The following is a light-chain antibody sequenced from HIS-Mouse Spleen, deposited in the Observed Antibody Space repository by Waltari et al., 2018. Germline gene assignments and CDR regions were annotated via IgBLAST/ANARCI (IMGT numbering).Light chain of an antibody. V-gene: IGLV2-23*03. CDR3: CSYAGSSTFEV. Sequence: QSALTQPASVSGSPGQSITISCPGTSSAVGSYNLVPWYQQHPGKAPKLMIYEGSKRPSGVSNRFSGSKSGNTASLTISGLQAEDEADYYCCSYAGSSTFEVFGGGTKLTVL. CDR2: EGS. J-gene: IGLJ2*01. CDR1: SSAVGSYNL.